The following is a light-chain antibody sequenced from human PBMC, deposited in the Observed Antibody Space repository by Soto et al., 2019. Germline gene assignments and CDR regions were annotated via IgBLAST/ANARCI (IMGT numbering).Light chain of an antibody. Sequence: ESVLTQAPGTLSLSRGERATLSGKDSQSVPNTFLAWYQQKPGQAPRLXXYGTSSRANGIPVRVSGSGSGTDLTLTISGLEPEDFAVYFCQQYDKWPTWTFGQGTKVDIK. J-gene: IGKJ1*01. CDR1: QSVPNTF. CDR3: QQYDKWPTWT. CDR2: GTS. V-gene: IGKV3-20*01.